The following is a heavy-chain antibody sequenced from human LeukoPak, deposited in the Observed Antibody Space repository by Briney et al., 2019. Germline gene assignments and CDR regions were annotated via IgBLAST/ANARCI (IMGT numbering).Heavy chain of an antibody. D-gene: IGHD3-22*01. CDR1: GGSISSYY. V-gene: IGHV4-59*08. CDR2: IYYSGST. Sequence: PSETLSLTCTVSGGSISSYYWSWIRQPPGKGLEWIGYIYYSGSTNYNPSLKSRVTISVDTSKNQFSLKLSSVTAADTAVYYCARQELVRYYYDSSGYYIYWGQGTLVTVSS. J-gene: IGHJ4*02. CDR3: ARQELVRYYYDSSGYYIY.